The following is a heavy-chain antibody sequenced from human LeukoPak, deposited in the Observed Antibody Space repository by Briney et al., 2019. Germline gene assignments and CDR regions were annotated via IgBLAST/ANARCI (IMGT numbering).Heavy chain of an antibody. CDR3: ARHEKLGQFDY. Sequence: SETLSLTCTVSGGSISSYYWNWIRQPPGKGLEWIGYVYYSGSANYNPSLKSRVTISVDTSKNQFSLKLSSVTAADTAVYYCARHEKLGQFDYWGQGTLVTVSS. J-gene: IGHJ4*02. V-gene: IGHV4-59*08. CDR1: GGSISSYY. D-gene: IGHD3-10*01. CDR2: VYYSGSA.